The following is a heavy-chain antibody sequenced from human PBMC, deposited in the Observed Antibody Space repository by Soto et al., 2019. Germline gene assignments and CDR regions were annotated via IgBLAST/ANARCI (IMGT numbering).Heavy chain of an antibody. Sequence: PGESLKISCKGSGYNFTNHWITWMRQMPGKGLEWMGRIDPSDSYANYSPSFQGHVTISADKSISTAYLQWSGLKASDTAMYFCASPPFCSRVSCFAFDIWGQGTMVTVSS. J-gene: IGHJ3*02. CDR2: IDPSDSYA. D-gene: IGHD2-15*01. CDR1: GYNFTNHW. CDR3: ASPPFCSRVSCFAFDI. V-gene: IGHV5-10-1*01.